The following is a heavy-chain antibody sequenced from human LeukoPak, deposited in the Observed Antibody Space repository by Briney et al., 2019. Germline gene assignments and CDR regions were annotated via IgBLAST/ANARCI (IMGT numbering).Heavy chain of an antibody. CDR1: GFTLSSFE. CDR2: ISSSGRTI. Sequence: GGSLRLSCAASGFTLSSFEMNWVRQAPGKGLEWVSYISSSGRTIYYADSVKGRFTIPRDNAKNSLYLQMNSLRAEDTAVYYCAREVTMVRGVIDYWGQGTLVTVSS. J-gene: IGHJ4*02. CDR3: AREVTMVRGVIDY. V-gene: IGHV3-48*03. D-gene: IGHD3-10*01.